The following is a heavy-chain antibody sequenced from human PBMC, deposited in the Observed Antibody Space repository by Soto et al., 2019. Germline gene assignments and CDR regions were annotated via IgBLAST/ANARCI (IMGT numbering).Heavy chain of an antibody. Sequence: TLSLTCAISGDSVSSNSAAWNWIRQSPSRGLEWLGRTYYRSKWYNDYAVSVKSRITINPDTSKNQFSLQLNSVTPEDTAVYYCASSVLQAVAGISYYYYGMDVWGQGTTVTVSS. D-gene: IGHD6-19*01. CDR2: TYYRSKWYN. CDR1: GDSVSSNSAA. CDR3: ASSVLQAVAGISYYYYGMDV. J-gene: IGHJ6*02. V-gene: IGHV6-1*01.